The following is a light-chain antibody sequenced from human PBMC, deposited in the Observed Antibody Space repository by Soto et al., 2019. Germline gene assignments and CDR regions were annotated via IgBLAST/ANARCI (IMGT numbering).Light chain of an antibody. CDR3: QQYIRYSPYT. CDR2: KAS. J-gene: IGKJ2*01. Sequence: DIQLTQFPSTLSASIGDRVTITCRASQTISSSLAWYQQKPGKAPKLLIYKASNLETGVPSRFSGSGSGTEFARTISRLQPDDFATYYCQQYIRYSPYTFGQGTRLESK. CDR1: QTISSS. V-gene: IGKV1-5*03.